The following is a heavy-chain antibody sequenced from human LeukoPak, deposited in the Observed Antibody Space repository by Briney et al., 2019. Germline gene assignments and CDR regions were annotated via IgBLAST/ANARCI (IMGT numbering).Heavy chain of an antibody. D-gene: IGHD3-9*01. Sequence: SETLSLTCTVSGGSISSSSYYWGWIRQPPGKGLEWIGSIYYSGSTYYNPSLKSRVTISVDTSKNQFSLKLSSVTAADTAVYYCARLGYDILTGLSPYFDYWGQGTLVTVSS. CDR2: IYYSGST. CDR3: ARLGYDILTGLSPYFDY. CDR1: GGSISSSSYY. V-gene: IGHV4-39*01. J-gene: IGHJ4*02.